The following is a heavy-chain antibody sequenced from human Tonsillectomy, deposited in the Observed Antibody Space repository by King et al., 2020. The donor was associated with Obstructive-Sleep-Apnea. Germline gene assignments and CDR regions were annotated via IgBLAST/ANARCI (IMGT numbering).Heavy chain of an antibody. D-gene: IGHD2/OR15-2a*01. V-gene: IGHV3-9*01. CDR2: IIWNSGTI. J-gene: IGHJ4*02. CDR3: ARRGASAVSPFDY. CDR1: GFTFDDYA. Sequence: VQLVESGGGLVQPGRSLRLSCAASGFTFDDYAMHWVRQAPGKGLEWVSGIIWNSGTIGYGASVKGRFTISRDNAKSSLYLQMNSLRAEDTALYYCARRGASAVSPFDYWGQGTLVTVSS.